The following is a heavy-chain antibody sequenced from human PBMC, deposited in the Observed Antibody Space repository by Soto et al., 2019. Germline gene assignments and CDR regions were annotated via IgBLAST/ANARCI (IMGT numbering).Heavy chain of an antibody. CDR3: AKPSEITMSHAFDI. CDR2: ISWDGGST. V-gene: IGHV3-43*01. Sequence: TGGSLRLSCAASGFTFDDYTMHWVRQAPGKGLEWVSLISWDGGSTYYADSVKGRFTISRDNSKNSLYLQMNSLRTEDTALYYCAKPSEITMSHAFDIWGQGTMVTVSS. J-gene: IGHJ3*02. D-gene: IGHD3-10*02. CDR1: GFTFDDYT.